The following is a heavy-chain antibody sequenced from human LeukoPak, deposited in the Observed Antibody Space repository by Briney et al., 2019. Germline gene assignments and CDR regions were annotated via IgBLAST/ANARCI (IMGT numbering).Heavy chain of an antibody. V-gene: IGHV3-23*01. CDR1: GFTFSSYG. CDR3: AKRTGLYAFDI. J-gene: IGHJ3*02. Sequence: PGGSLRLSCAASGFTFSSYGMSWVRQAPGKGLEWVSHISPTAGTTYYANSVKGRFTISRENSKSTLYLQMNSLRAEDTAVYYCAKRTGLYAFDIWGQGTMVIVSS. CDR2: ISPTAGTT.